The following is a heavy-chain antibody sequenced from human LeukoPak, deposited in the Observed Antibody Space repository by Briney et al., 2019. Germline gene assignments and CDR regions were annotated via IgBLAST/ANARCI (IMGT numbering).Heavy chain of an antibody. CDR1: GGSISSGDYY. CDR2: IYYSGST. D-gene: IGHD4-17*01. J-gene: IGHJ4*02. CDR3: ARGGSHDYGDNVYFY. Sequence: PSETLSLTCTVSGGSISSGDYYWSWIRQPPGKGLEWIGYIYYSGSTYYNPSLKSRVTISVDTSKNQFSLKLSSVTAADTAVYYCARGGSHDYGDNVYFYWGQGTLVTVSS. V-gene: IGHV4-30-4*01.